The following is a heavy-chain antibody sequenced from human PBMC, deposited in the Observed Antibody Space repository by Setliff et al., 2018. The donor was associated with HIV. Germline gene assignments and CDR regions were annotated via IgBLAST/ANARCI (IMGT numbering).Heavy chain of an antibody. Sequence: GASVKVSCKASGYTFTSYAMHWVRQAPGQRLEWMGWINAGNGNTKYSQKFQGSVTITRDTSASTAYMELSSLRSEDTAVYYCARGVGSSWFENWGQGTLVTVSS. CDR3: ARGVGSSWFEN. D-gene: IGHD6-13*01. J-gene: IGHJ5*02. V-gene: IGHV1-3*01. CDR1: GYTFTSYA. CDR2: INAGNGNT.